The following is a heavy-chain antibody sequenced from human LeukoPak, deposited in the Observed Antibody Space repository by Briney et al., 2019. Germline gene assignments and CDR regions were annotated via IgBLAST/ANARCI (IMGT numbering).Heavy chain of an antibody. CDR1: GYTFTSYD. J-gene: IGHJ4*02. Sequence: ASVKVFCKASGYTFTSYDINWVRQATGQGLEWMGWMNPNSGNTGYAQKFQGRVTMTRNTSISTAYMELSSLRSEDTAVYYCARGHGVWYYFDSSGSVFDYWGQGALVTVSS. CDR2: MNPNSGNT. V-gene: IGHV1-8*01. CDR3: ARGHGVWYYFDSSGSVFDY. D-gene: IGHD3-22*01.